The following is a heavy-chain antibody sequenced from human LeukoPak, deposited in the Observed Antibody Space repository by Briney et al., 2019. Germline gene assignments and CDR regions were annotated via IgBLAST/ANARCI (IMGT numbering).Heavy chain of an antibody. Sequence: ASVKVSCKASGYTFTSYGISWVRQAPGQGLEWMGWISAYNGNTNYAQKLQGRVTMTTDTSTSTAYMELRSLRSDDTAVYYCARDLRAYYYDSSSLDYWGQGTLVTVSS. D-gene: IGHD3-22*01. J-gene: IGHJ4*02. CDR3: ARDLRAYYYDSSSLDY. CDR1: GYTFTSYG. CDR2: ISAYNGNT. V-gene: IGHV1-18*01.